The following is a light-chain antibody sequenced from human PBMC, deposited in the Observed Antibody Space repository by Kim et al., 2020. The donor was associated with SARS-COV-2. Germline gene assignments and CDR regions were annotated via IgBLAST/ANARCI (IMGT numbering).Light chain of an antibody. Sequence: PGQSVTISCSGTSSDVGGYHYVSWYQQHPGKAPKLMIYEVSKRPSGVPDRFSGSKSGITASLTVSGLQAEDEADYYCSSYAGSKLAFGGGTQLTVL. V-gene: IGLV2-8*01. CDR1: SSDVGGYHY. CDR3: SSYAGSKLA. CDR2: EVS. J-gene: IGLJ2*01.